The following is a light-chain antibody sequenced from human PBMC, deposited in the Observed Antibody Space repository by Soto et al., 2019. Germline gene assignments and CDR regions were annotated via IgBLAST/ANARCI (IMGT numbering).Light chain of an antibody. J-gene: IGKJ5*01. CDR1: QSISSW. V-gene: IGKV1-5*01. CDR3: QQYNSNSP. Sequence: DIQMTQSPSTLSASVGDRVTITCRASQSISSWLAWYLQKPGKAPKLLIYDASTSESGVPSRFSGSGSGTEFTLTISSLQPDDFATYYCQQYNSNSPFGQGTRLEIK. CDR2: DAS.